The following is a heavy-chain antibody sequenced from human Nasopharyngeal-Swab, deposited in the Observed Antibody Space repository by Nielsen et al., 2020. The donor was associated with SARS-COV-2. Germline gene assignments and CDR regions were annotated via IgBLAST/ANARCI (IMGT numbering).Heavy chain of an antibody. Sequence: ASAQVFCNASGYFFISYAMNWVRQAPGQGLEWMGWINTNTGNPTYAQGSTGRFVFSLDTSVSTAYLQISSLKAEDTAVYYCARESYSSSGSEYFQHWGQGTLVTVSS. D-gene: IGHD6-6*01. V-gene: IGHV7-4-1*02. CDR1: GYFFISYA. J-gene: IGHJ1*01. CDR2: INTNTGNP. CDR3: ARESYSSSGSEYFQH.